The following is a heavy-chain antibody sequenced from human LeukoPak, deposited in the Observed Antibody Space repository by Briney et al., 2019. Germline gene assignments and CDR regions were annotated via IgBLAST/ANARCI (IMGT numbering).Heavy chain of an antibody. V-gene: IGHV3-23*01. Sequence: PGGSLRLSCAASGFTFNNYAMSWVRQAPGKGLEWVSDISGSGGNTYYAASVKGRFTISRDNSKNTLYLQISSLRTEDTAVYYCARDPRGPTGYDSSGRDSFDYWGQGTLVTVSS. CDR2: ISGSGGNT. J-gene: IGHJ4*02. D-gene: IGHD3-22*01. CDR1: GFTFNNYA. CDR3: ARDPRGPTGYDSSGRDSFDY.